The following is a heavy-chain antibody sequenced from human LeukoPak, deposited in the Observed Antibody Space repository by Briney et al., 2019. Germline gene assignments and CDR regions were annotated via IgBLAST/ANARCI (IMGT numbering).Heavy chain of an antibody. V-gene: IGHV1-8*01. CDR1: GYTFTSYD. D-gene: IGHD3-3*01. CDR2: MNPNSGNT. CDR3: ARGKTDFWSEDYYYYMDV. J-gene: IGHJ6*03. Sequence: ASVKVSCKASGYTFTSYDINWVRQATGQGLEWMGWMNPNSGNTGYAQKFQGSVTLTRNTSISTAYMELSSLRSEDTAVYYCARGKTDFWSEDYYYYMDVWGKGTTVTVSS.